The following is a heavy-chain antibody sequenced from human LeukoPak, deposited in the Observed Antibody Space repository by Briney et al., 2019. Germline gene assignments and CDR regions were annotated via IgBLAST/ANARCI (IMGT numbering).Heavy chain of an antibody. CDR1: GFTFSSYA. CDR3: AKPRVRGYSYGYYFDY. V-gene: IGHV3-23*01. Sequence: PGGSLRLSCAASGFTFSSYAMSWVRQAPGKGLEWVSAISGSGGSTYYADSVKGRFTISRDNSKNTLYLQMNSLRAEDTAVYYCAKPRVRGYSYGYYFDYWGQGTLVAVSS. CDR2: ISGSGGST. D-gene: IGHD5-18*01. J-gene: IGHJ4*02.